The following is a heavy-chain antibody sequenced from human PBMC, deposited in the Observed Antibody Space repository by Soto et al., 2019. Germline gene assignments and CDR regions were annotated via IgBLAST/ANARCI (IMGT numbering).Heavy chain of an antibody. CDR1: GGSISSTGYF. CDR2: ISYTGGT. J-gene: IGHJ5*02. Sequence: KPSETRSRTCSVSGGSISSTGYFWTWIRQHPGTVLEWIGYISYTGGTFYNPSLRSRVTISLDTFKNQFSLKLTTVTAADTAVYFCARVETTKTIFGVVLNRFDPWGQGTLVTVSS. D-gene: IGHD3-3*01. CDR3: ARVETTKTIFGVVLNRFDP. V-gene: IGHV4-31*03.